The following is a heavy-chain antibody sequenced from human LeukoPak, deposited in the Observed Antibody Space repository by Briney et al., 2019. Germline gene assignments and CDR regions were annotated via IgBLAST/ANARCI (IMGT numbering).Heavy chain of an antibody. CDR3: AGPLGSPYFHH. J-gene: IGHJ1*01. CDR1: GFSFSSSG. D-gene: IGHD3-10*01. Sequence: GGSLRLSCAASGFSFSSSGMSWVRQAPGKGLEWVSHIDTSSTTKNYADSVKGRFTISRDNAKNSLYLQMNSLRVEDTAVYYCAGPLGSPYFHHWGQGTLVTVSS. V-gene: IGHV3-48*01. CDR2: IDTSSTTK.